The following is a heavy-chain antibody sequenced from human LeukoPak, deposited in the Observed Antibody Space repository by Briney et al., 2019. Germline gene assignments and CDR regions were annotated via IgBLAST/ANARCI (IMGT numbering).Heavy chain of an antibody. Sequence: GRSLRLSCAASGFTFSSYAMSWVRQDPGKGLEWVSTTSGSGGSIYYADSVKGRFTISRDNSKNTLYLQMNSLRAEDTAVYYCAKRGYYYDSSGYYYFDYWGQGTLVTVSS. CDR2: TSGSGGSI. J-gene: IGHJ4*02. V-gene: IGHV3-23*01. D-gene: IGHD3-22*01. CDR3: AKRGYYYDSSGYYYFDY. CDR1: GFTFSSYA.